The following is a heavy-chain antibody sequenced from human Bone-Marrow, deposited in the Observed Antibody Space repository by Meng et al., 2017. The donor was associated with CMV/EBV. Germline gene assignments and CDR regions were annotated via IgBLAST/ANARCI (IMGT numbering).Heavy chain of an antibody. J-gene: IGHJ6*02. V-gene: IGHV4-39*07. CDR3: ARAPQNGYSSYYYYGMDV. CDR1: GGSISSSRYC. Sequence: GSLRLSCTVSGGSISSSRYCWGWIRQPPGKGLEWIGSIYYSGSTYYNPSLKSRVTISVDTSKNQFSLKLSSVTAADTAVYYCARAPQNGYSSYYYYGMDVWGQGTTVTVSS. D-gene: IGHD6-13*01. CDR2: IYYSGST.